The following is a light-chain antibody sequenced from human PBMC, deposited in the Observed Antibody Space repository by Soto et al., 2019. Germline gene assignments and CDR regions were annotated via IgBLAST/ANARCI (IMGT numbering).Light chain of an antibody. CDR1: ALTQQY. J-gene: IGLJ2*01. Sequence: YELTQPPSVSVSPGQTARLTCSADALTQQYVFWYQQRPGQAPILLIYKDDERPSGIPERFSGSSSGTTATLTISGVQADDEGDYYCQSADNSGTYVVFGGGTKLTVL. CDR3: QSADNSGTYVV. V-gene: IGLV3-25*02. CDR2: KDD.